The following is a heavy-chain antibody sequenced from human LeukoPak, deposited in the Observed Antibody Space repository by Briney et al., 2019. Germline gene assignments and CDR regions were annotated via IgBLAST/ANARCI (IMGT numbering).Heavy chain of an antibody. D-gene: IGHD6-6*01. CDR1: GGSISSYY. Sequence: PSETLSLTCTVSGGSISSYYWCWIRKPPAQGQELIGYSYNNESTNSNPTLSSRVTISVYTAKNKYSLTLSLVTATATDPSYCARGSWQLAEEVSWGHGTLVTVSS. CDR2: SYNNEST. J-gene: IGHJ5*01. CDR3: ARGSWQLAEEVS. V-gene: IGHV4-59*12.